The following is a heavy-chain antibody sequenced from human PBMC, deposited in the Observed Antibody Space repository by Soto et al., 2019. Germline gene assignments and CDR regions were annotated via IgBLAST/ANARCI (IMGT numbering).Heavy chain of an antibody. Sequence: PSETLSLTCTVSCGSISSGDYYWSWIRQPPGKGLEWIGYIYYSGSTYYNPSLKSRVTISVDTSKNQFSLKLSSVTAADTAVYYCASRDYGHYTFDYWGQGTLVTVSS. CDR1: CGSISSGDYY. D-gene: IGHD4-17*01. J-gene: IGHJ4*02. CDR3: ASRDYGHYTFDY. V-gene: IGHV4-30-4*01. CDR2: IYYSGST.